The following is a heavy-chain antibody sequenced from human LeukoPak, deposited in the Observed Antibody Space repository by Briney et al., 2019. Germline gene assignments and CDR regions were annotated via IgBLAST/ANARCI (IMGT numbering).Heavy chain of an antibody. CDR3: ARGRRYDILTGYSY. J-gene: IGHJ4*02. D-gene: IGHD3-9*01. CDR1: GFTFDDYG. V-gene: IGHV3-20*04. CDR2: INWKGGST. Sequence: RPGGGLRLSCAASGFTFDDYGRSWVRQAPGKGLELVSGINWKGGSTVYADSVKGRFTISRDNAKISLYLQMNSLRAEDTALYYCARGRRYDILTGYSYWGQGTLVTVSS.